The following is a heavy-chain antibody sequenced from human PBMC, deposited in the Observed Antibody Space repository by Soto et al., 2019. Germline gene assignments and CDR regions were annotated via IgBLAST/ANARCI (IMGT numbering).Heavy chain of an antibody. J-gene: IGHJ4*02. D-gene: IGHD2-15*01. Sequence: EVQLLESGGGLEQPGGSLRLSCAASGFTFSSYAMTWVRQAPGKGLECVSVITASGDATAYADSVKGRFTMSRDTSKNTLFLQMNSLRGEDTAVYDFANGMLRWCSGGTCYPFDSWGQGTLVTASS. V-gene: IGHV3-23*01. CDR2: ITASGDAT. CDR1: GFTFSSYA. CDR3: ANGMLRWCSGGTCYPFDS.